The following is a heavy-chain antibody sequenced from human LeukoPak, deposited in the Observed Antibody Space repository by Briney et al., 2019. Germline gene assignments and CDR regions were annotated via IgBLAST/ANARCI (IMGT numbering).Heavy chain of an antibody. CDR2: IYYSGST. Sequence: SETLSLTCTVSGGSISRYYWSWIRHPPGKGLEWIGYIYYSGSTNYNPSLKSRVTISVDTSNNQFSLRLSSVTAADTAVYYCARVTGYMIEDYFDYWGQGTLITVSS. CDR3: ARVTGYMIEDYFDY. D-gene: IGHD3-22*01. J-gene: IGHJ4*02. CDR1: GGSISRYY. V-gene: IGHV4-59*01.